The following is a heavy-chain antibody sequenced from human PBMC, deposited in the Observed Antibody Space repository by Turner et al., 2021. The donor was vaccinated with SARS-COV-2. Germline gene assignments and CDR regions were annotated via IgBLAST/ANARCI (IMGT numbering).Heavy chain of an antibody. D-gene: IGHD1-1*01. CDR1: GSPINSYY. CDR2: IDSGETT. Sequence: QVQLQESGPGPVKPSETLSLTCIVSGSPINSYYWSWIRHPPGKGLEWIGCIDSGETTKYNPSLKSRVAISADTSKSQLSLRMSSVTAQDTAVYYCARHTYWNAYFDYWGQGTLVTVSP. V-gene: IGHV4-59*08. CDR3: ARHTYWNAYFDY. J-gene: IGHJ4*02.